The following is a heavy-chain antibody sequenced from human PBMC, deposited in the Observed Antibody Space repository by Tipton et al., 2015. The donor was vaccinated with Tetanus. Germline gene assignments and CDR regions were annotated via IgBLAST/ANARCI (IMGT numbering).Heavy chain of an antibody. V-gene: IGHV4-30-4*01. CDR2: IYSSGSI. CDR1: GGSISGGDYV. J-gene: IGHJ4*02. CDR3: ARANNDYPKKGPFDY. Sequence: TLSLTCTVSGGSISGGDYVWNWIRQPPGKGLEWIGYIYSSGSISYNPSLKSRLSISRDTSKNQFSMNLTSVTAADGAVYYCARANNDYPKKGPFDYWGQGILVIVSS. D-gene: IGHD5-12*01.